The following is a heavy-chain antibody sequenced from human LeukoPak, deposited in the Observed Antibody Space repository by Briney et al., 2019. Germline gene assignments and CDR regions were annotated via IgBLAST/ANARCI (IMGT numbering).Heavy chain of an antibody. J-gene: IGHJ4*02. Sequence: SETLSLTCTVSGGSISSYYWSWIRQPPGKGQEWIAYISDIESINYNPSLKSRVTIALDTSKNQFSLKLSSVTAADTAVYYCAGHHPRNTVDFWGQGTLVTVSS. CDR2: ISDIESI. CDR3: AGHHPRNTVDF. D-gene: IGHD2-8*02. CDR1: GGSISSYY. V-gene: IGHV4-59*08.